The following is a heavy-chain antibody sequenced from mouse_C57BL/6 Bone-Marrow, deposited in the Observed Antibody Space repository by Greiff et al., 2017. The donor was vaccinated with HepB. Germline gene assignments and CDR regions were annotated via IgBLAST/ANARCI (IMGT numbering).Heavy chain of an antibody. J-gene: IGHJ4*01. CDR3: ARKGYDGYYYAMYY. V-gene: IGHV1-61*01. Sequence: QVQLQQPGAELVRPGSSVKLSCTASGYTFTSYWMDWVKQRPGQGLEWIGNIYPSDSETHYNQKFKDKATLTVDKSSSTAYMQLSSLTSEDSAVYYCARKGYDGYYYAMYYWGKGTSVTVSS. D-gene: IGHD2-3*01. CDR2: IYPSDSET. CDR1: GYTFTSYW.